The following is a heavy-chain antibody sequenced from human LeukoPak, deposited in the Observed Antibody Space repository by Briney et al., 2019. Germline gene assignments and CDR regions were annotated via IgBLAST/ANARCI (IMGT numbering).Heavy chain of an antibody. V-gene: IGHV3-7*01. D-gene: IGHD2-21*02. Sequence: GGSLRLSCAASGFTFSTYWMSWARQAPGKELEWVASIKQDGSEMFYVDSVKGRFTISRDNAKSSLYLQMNSLRAEDTAMYYCARSIDCSYWGQGTLVTVSS. CDR2: IKQDGSEM. CDR3: ARSIDCSY. CDR1: GFTFSTYW. J-gene: IGHJ4*02.